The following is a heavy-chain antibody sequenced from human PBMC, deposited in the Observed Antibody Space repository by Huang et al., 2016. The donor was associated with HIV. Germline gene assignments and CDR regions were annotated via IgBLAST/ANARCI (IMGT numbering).Heavy chain of an antibody. CDR2: INPKTGNP. CDR3: ATEVRGRLVILPPYFDY. V-gene: IGHV7-4-1*02. D-gene: IGHD3-9*01. CDR1: GNTFNTYA. Sequence: QVQLVQSGSELKKPGASVTVSCKTSGNTFNTYAINWVRQAPGQGLEWMGWINPKTGNPTYAQGFIGRFVFSLDPSVSTAYLQISSLTADDTAVYYCATEVRGRLVILPPYFDYWGQGTLVTVSS. J-gene: IGHJ4*02.